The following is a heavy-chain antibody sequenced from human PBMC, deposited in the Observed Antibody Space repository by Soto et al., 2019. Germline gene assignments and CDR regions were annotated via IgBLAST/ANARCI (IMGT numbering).Heavy chain of an antibody. CDR2: IYYTGTT. V-gene: IGHV4-31*03. CDR1: GGSITNANCY. CDR3: ARASISRCGDRSWPPWFEP. J-gene: IGHJ5*02. D-gene: IGHD2-21*01. Sequence: SETLSLTCTGSGGSITNANCYWSWIRHHPGKGLEWIGYIYYTGTTYYSPSLESRVAISVDTSQNQFSLKLGAVTAADAAVYFCARASISRCGDRSWPPWFEPWGQGDLVT.